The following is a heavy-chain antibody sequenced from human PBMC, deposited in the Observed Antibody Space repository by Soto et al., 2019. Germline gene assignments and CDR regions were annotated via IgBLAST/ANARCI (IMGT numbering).Heavy chain of an antibody. Sequence: QVQLVESGGGVVQPGRSLRLSCAASGFTFSSYGMHWVRQAPGKGLEWGAVISYDGSNKYYADSVKGRFTISRDNSKNTLYLQMNSLRAEDTAVYYCAKDHGYCSGGSCYGDYWGQGTLVTVSS. CDR2: ISYDGSNK. D-gene: IGHD2-15*01. J-gene: IGHJ4*02. V-gene: IGHV3-30*18. CDR3: AKDHGYCSGGSCYGDY. CDR1: GFTFSSYG.